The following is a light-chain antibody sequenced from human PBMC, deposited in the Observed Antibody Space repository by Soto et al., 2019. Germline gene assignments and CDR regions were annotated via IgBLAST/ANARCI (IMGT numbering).Light chain of an antibody. V-gene: IGLV1-40*01. CDR1: SSNIGAGYD. CDR3: QSYDSSLSAVV. J-gene: IGLJ2*01. Sequence: QAVVTQPPSVSGAPGQRVTISCTGSSSNIGAGYDVHWYQQLPGTAPKLLIYGNSNRPSGVPDRFSGSKSGTSASXAITGLQAEDEADYYCQSYDSSLSAVVFGGGTKLTVL. CDR2: GNS.